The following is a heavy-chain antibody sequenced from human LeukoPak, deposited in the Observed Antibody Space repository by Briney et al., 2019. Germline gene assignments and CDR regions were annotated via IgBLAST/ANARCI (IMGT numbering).Heavy chain of an antibody. V-gene: IGHV3-33*08. CDR1: GFTVSSNY. Sequence: GGSLRLSCAASGFTVSSNYMSWVRQAPGKGLEWVAVIWYDGSNKYYADSVKGRFTISRDNSKNTLYLQMNSLRAEDTAVYYCAREGSTSYLDYWGQGTLVTVSS. J-gene: IGHJ4*02. CDR2: IWYDGSNK. D-gene: IGHD2-2*01. CDR3: AREGSTSYLDY.